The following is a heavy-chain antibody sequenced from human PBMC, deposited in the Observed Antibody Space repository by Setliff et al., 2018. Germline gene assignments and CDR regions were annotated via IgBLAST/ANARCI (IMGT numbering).Heavy chain of an antibody. CDR2: ISGYNGDT. Sequence: ASVKVSCKTPGYSFASYGVSWVRQAPGQGLEWMGWISGYNGDTNYAPEFQGRVTMTTDTSTNTVYMELRSLRSDDTAVYFCVREYSGGGLMWGQGTMVTVSS. CDR1: GYSFASYG. V-gene: IGHV1-18*01. CDR3: VREYSGGGLM. J-gene: IGHJ3*01. D-gene: IGHD6-19*01.